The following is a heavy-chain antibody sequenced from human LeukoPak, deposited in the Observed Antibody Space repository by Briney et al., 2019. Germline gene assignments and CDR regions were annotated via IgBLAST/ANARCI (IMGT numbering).Heavy chain of an antibody. CDR1: GGSFSGYY. Sequence: SETLSLTCAVYGGSFSGYYWSWIRQPPGKGLEWIGEINHSGSNNYNPSLKSRVTISVDTSKNQFSLKLSSVTAADTAVYYCARKLGIFTVTTAFDYWGQGTLVTVSS. CDR3: ARKLGIFTVTTAFDY. J-gene: IGHJ4*02. CDR2: INHSGSN. V-gene: IGHV4-34*01. D-gene: IGHD4-17*01.